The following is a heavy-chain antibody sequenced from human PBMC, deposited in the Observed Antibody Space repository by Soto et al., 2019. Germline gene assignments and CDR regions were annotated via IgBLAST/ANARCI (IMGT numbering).Heavy chain of an antibody. CDR2: IIPIFGTA. CDR3: ARGYDILTARPYDGMDV. Sequence: SVKVSCKASGGTFSSYAISWVRQAPGQGLEWMGGIIPIFGTANYAQKFQGRVTITADESTSTAYMELSSLRSEDTAVYYCARGYDILTARPYDGMDVWGQGTTVTVSS. V-gene: IGHV1-69*13. CDR1: GGTFSSYA. J-gene: IGHJ6*02. D-gene: IGHD3-9*01.